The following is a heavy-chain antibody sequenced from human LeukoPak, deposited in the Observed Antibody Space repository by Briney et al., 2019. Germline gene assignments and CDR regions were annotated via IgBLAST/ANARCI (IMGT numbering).Heavy chain of an antibody. V-gene: IGHV4-4*07. CDR1: GGSISSYY. D-gene: IGHD2-15*01. CDR2: IYTSGST. Sequence: SETLSLTCTVSGGSISSYYWSWIRQPPGKGLEWIGRIYTSGSTNYNPSLKSRVTMSVDTSKNQFSLKLSSVTAADTAVYYCARGYCSGGSCYSGFDYWGQGTLVTVSS. CDR3: ARGYCSGGSCYSGFDY. J-gene: IGHJ4*02.